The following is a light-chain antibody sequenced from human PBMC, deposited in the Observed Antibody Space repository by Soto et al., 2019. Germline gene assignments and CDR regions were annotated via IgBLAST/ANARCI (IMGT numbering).Light chain of an antibody. Sequence: EIVMPQSPATLSVSPGERATLSCRASQSISSDLAWYQQKPGQAPRLLIYGASRRATGFPARFSGSGSGTEFALTISSLQPDDFATYYCQQYNTYSWTFGPGTKVDI. CDR3: QQYNTYSWT. V-gene: IGKV3-15*01. J-gene: IGKJ1*01. CDR2: GAS. CDR1: QSISSD.